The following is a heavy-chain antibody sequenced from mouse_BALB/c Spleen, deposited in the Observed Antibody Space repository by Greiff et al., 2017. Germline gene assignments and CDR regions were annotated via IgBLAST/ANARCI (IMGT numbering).Heavy chain of an antibody. Sequence: QVQLQQSGAELVKPGASVKLSCKASGFTFTSYYMYWVKQRPGQGLEWIGGINPSNGGTNFNEKFKSKATLTVDKSSSTAYMQLSSLTSEDSAVYYCTRDNYVRVYFDYWGQGTTLTVSS. CDR2: INPSNGGT. V-gene: IGHV1S81*02. CDR1: GFTFTSYY. J-gene: IGHJ2*01. D-gene: IGHD1-3*01. CDR3: TRDNYVRVYFDY.